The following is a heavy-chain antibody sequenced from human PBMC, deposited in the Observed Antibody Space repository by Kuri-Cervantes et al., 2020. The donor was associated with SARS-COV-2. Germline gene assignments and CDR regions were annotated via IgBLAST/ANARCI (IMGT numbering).Heavy chain of an antibody. CDR3: GAGGSSSNYYYYYGMDV. V-gene: IGHV1-2*02. CDR2: INPNSGGT. D-gene: IGHD6-6*01. J-gene: IGHJ6*02. Sequence: ASVKVSCKASGYTFTDYYMHWVRQAPGQGLEWMGWINPNSGGTNYAQKFQGRVTMTRDTSISTAYMELSSLRSEDTAVYYCGAGGSSSNYYYYYGMDVWGQGTTVTVSS. CDR1: GYTFTDYY.